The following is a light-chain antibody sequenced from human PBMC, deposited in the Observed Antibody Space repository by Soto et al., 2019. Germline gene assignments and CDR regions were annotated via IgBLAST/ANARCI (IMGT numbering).Light chain of an antibody. CDR2: EVT. Sequence: QSVLTQPASVSGSPGQSITISCTGTSRDVGTNDYIAWYQHHPGKAPKVIIHEVTNRPSGISSRFSGSKSGNTASLTVSGLQVEDEADYYCSSFEASNNLLFGGGTKVTVL. J-gene: IGLJ2*01. CDR3: SSFEASNNLL. CDR1: SRDVGTNDY. V-gene: IGLV2-14*01.